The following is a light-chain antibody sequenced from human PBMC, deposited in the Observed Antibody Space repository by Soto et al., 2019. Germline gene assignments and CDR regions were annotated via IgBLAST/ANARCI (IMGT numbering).Light chain of an antibody. CDR2: AAS. V-gene: IGKV1-17*01. CDR1: QDIRND. Sequence: DIQMTQSPSSLSASVGDRVTITCRASQDIRNDLGWYQQKPGKAPKLLIYAASTLQDGVASTFSGSGSGTEFSLTISSLQPEDYAAYYCLQHNSYPPSWTFGQGTKVDIK. CDR3: LQHNSYPPSWT. J-gene: IGKJ1*01.